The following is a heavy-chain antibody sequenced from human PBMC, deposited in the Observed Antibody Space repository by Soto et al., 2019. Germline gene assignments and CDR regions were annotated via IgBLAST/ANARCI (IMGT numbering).Heavy chain of an antibody. CDR2: IKSKTDGGTT. D-gene: IGHD3-10*01. V-gene: IGHV3-15*01. CDR3: TLRFFPXXXDI. Sequence: EVQLVESGGGLVKPGWSLRLSCAASGFTFSNAWMSWVRQAPGKGLEWVGRIKSKTDGGTTDYAAPVKGRFTISRDDSKNTLYLQMNSLXXXXXXXYYCTLRFFPXXXDIWGQG. CDR1: GFTFSNAW. J-gene: IGHJ3*02.